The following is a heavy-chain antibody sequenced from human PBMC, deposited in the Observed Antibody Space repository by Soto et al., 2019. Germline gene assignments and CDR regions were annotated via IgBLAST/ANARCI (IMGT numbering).Heavy chain of an antibody. CDR2: ISGSGIST. J-gene: IGHJ4*02. CDR1: GFTLRSYA. CDR3: GKAISGYNAPLEH. D-gene: IGHD5-12*01. Sequence: PGGSLRLSCAASGFTLRSYAMSWVRQAPGKGLEWVSGISGSGISTHYADSVKGRFTISRDNSKNTLYVQMNSLRAEDTAVYYCGKAISGYNAPLEHWGQGTRDNVSS. V-gene: IGHV3-23*01.